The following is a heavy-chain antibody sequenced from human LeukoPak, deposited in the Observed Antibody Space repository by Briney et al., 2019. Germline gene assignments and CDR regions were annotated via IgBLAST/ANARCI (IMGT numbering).Heavy chain of an antibody. CDR3: ARDGGVSSSWYYYYYYMDV. Sequence: ASVTVSCTASGYTFTSYDINWVRQAAGQGLEWMGWMNPNGGNTGYAQKFQGRVTITRNTSISTAYMELSSLRSEDTAVYYCARDGGVSSSWYYYYYYMDVWGKGTTVTVSS. D-gene: IGHD6-13*01. CDR1: GYTFTSYD. CDR2: MNPNGGNT. V-gene: IGHV1-8*03. J-gene: IGHJ6*03.